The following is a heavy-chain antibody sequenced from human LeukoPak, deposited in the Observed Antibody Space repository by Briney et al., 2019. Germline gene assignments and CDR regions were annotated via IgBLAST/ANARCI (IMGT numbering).Heavy chain of an antibody. CDR1: GFTFSSYG. V-gene: IGHV3-30*18. CDR3: AKDLNSGYDPYYYYYMDV. Sequence: GGSLRLSCAASGFTFSSYGMHWVRQAPGKGLEWVAVISYDGSNKYYADSVKGRFTISRDNSKNTLYLQMNSLRAEDTAVYYCAKDLNSGYDPYYYYYMDVWGKGTTVTVSS. J-gene: IGHJ6*03. CDR2: ISYDGSNK. D-gene: IGHD5-12*01.